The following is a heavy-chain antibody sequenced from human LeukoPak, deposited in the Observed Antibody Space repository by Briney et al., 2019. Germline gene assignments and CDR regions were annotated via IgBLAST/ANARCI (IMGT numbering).Heavy chain of an antibody. Sequence: MTSETLSLTCTVSGGSISSYYWSWIRQPPGKGLEWIGYIYYSGSTNYNPSLKSRVTISVDTSKNQFSLKLSSVTAADTAVYYCARGGSSDPTDAFDIWGQGTMVTVSS. J-gene: IGHJ3*02. D-gene: IGHD3-16*01. V-gene: IGHV4-59*01. CDR2: IYYSGST. CDR3: ARGGSSDPTDAFDI. CDR1: GGSISSYY.